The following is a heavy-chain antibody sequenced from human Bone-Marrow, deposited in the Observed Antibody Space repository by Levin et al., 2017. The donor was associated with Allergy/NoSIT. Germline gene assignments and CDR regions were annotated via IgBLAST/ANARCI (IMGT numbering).Heavy chain of an antibody. CDR2: IYWDDDK. D-gene: IGHD2-15*01. Sequence: SGPTLVKPTQTFTLTCAFSGVLLNTTGVGVGWIRQPPGKALEWLALIYWDDDKRYSPSLKNRLTITRDTSKKQVVLTMTNMAPVDTATFYWPHRRYWAYSFDYRGQGTLVSVSS. V-gene: IGHV2-5*02. CDR3: PHRRYWAYSFDY. J-gene: IGHJ4*02. CDR1: GVLLNTTGVG.